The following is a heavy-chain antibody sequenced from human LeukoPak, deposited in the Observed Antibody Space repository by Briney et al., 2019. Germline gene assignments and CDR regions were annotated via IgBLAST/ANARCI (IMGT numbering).Heavy chain of an antibody. CDR2: IYPGDSDT. CDR1: GYSFTSYW. CDR3: ARPVLNTAMAMYYFDY. J-gene: IGHJ4*02. D-gene: IGHD5-18*01. Sequence: GESLKISWKGSGYSFTSYWIGWGRQRPGKGLEGMGMIYPGDSDTRYSPSFQGQVTISADKSISTAYLQWSSLKASDTAMYYCARPVLNTAMAMYYFDYWGQGTLVTVSS. V-gene: IGHV5-51*01.